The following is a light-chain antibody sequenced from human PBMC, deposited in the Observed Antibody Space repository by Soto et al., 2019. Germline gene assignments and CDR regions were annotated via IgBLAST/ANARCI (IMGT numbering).Light chain of an antibody. CDR3: QQYYGFPLT. Sequence: DIVMTQSPDSLAVPLGERATINCKSSQSVFYNSNSQNFLAWYQQKPGQSPKLLFYWASTRESGVPDRFSGSGSGTDLTLTINNLQAEDVAVYYCQQYYGFPLTFGGGTKVDIK. V-gene: IGKV4-1*01. CDR2: WAS. CDR1: QSVFYNSNSQNF. J-gene: IGKJ4*01.